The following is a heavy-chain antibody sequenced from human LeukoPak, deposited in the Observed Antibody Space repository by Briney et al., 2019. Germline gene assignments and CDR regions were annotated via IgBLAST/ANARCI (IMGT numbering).Heavy chain of an antibody. CDR1: GYTFTGYY. J-gene: IGHJ6*02. CDR3: AREDSSSWHVPAVRYYYYGMDV. CDR2: INPNSGGT. V-gene: IGHV1-2*02. D-gene: IGHD6-13*01. Sequence: GASVKVSCKASGYTFTGYYMHWVRQAPGQGLEWMGWINPNSGGTNYAQKFQGRVTMTRDTSISTAYMELSRLRSDDTAVYYCAREDSSSWHVPAVRYYYYGMDVWGQGTTVTVSS.